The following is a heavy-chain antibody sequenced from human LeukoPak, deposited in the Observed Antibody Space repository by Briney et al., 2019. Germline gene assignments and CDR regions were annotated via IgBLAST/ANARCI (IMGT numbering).Heavy chain of an antibody. CDR2: IYTSGST. CDR1: GGSISSYY. CDR3: ARSCSSISCPFDY. V-gene: IGHV4-4*07. D-gene: IGHD2-2*01. J-gene: IGHJ4*02. Sequence: SETLSLTCTVSGGSISSYYWNWIRQPAGKGLEWIVRIYTSGSTNYNPSLKSRVTMSVDASKNHFALKLRSVTAADTAVYYCARSCSSISCPFDYWGQGTLVTVSS.